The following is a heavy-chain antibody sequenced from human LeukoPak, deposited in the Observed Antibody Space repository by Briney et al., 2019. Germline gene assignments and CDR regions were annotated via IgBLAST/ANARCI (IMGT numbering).Heavy chain of an antibody. CDR2: IYSGGST. J-gene: IGHJ4*02. D-gene: IGHD3-9*01. CDR1: GFTVSSNY. Sequence: GGSLRLSCAASGFTVSSNYMSWVRQAPGKGLEWVSVIYSGGSTYYADSVKGRFTISRDNSKNTLYLQMNSLRAEATAVYYCARRLRYFDWSRDYWGQGTLVTVSA. CDR3: ARRLRYFDWSRDY. V-gene: IGHV3-66*01.